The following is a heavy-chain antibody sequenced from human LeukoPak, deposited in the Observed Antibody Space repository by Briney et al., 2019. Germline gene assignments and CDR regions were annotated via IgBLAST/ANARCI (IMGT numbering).Heavy chain of an antibody. Sequence: GGSLRLSCAASGFTFRNHWMHWVRQTPGKGLVWVSRISSDGSSTTYADSVKGRFTISRDNAKNTLYLQMNSLRPEDTGVYYCARAPSEIGGYYPEYFRHWGQGTLVTVSS. CDR2: ISSDGSST. D-gene: IGHD3-22*01. CDR3: ARAPSEIGGYYPEYFRH. J-gene: IGHJ1*01. V-gene: IGHV3-74*03. CDR1: GFTFRNHW.